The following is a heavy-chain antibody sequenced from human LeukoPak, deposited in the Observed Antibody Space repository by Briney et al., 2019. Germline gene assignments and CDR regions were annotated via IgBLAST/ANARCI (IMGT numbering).Heavy chain of an antibody. Sequence: AETLSLPCAVCGGPFSGYYWIWLRQPPGKGLEWIGEINNRGSANSNPSLKSRVTISVDTSKNQYSLKLSSVTAADTAVYYCARLYGSGTDYWGQGTLVTVSS. J-gene: IGHJ4*02. CDR1: GGPFSGYY. CDR3: ARLYGSGTDY. D-gene: IGHD3-10*01. CDR2: INNRGSA. V-gene: IGHV4-34*01.